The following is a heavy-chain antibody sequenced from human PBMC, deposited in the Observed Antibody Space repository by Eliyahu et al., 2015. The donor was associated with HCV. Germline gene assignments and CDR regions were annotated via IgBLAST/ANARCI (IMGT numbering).Heavy chain of an antibody. J-gene: IGHJ6*02. CDR2: ISYDGSNK. CDR1: GFTFSSYG. Sequence: CFLRLSCAASGFTFSSYGMHWVRQAPRKGLEWVAVISYDGSNKYYADSVKGRFTISRDNSKNTLYLQMNSLRAEDTAVYYCAKGRPAWDYYYYYGMDVWGQGTTVTVSS. CDR3: AKGRPAWDYYYYYGMDV. D-gene: IGHD7-27*01. V-gene: IGHV3-30*18.